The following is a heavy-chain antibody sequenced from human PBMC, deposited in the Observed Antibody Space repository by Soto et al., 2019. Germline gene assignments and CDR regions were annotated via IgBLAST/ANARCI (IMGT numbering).Heavy chain of an antibody. CDR2: IYYGGST. D-gene: IGHD1-20*01. CDR3: ARTTYNWNFDY. Sequence: SGTLSLTCTVSGGCISSCDYYWSCIRQPPGKGLEWIGYIYYGGSTYYNPSLKSRVTISVDTSKNQFSLKLSSVTAADTAVYYCARTTYNWNFDYWGQGTLVTVSS. V-gene: IGHV4-30-4*01. J-gene: IGHJ4*02. CDR1: GGCISSCDYY.